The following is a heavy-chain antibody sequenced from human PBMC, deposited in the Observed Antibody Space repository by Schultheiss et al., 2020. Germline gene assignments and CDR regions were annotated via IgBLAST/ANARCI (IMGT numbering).Heavy chain of an antibody. V-gene: IGHV3-11*06. CDR2: ISDTTTYT. D-gene: IGHD5-24*01. J-gene: IGHJ4*02. CDR3: ARVGDGYNLPPSD. Sequence: GESLKISCAASGFTFSDYFLSWIRQAPGKGLEWVSSISDTTTYTNYAGSVKGRFTISRDNAKNSLFLQMNSLRVEDTAVYYCARVGDGYNLPPSDWGQGTLVTVSS. CDR1: GFTFSDYF.